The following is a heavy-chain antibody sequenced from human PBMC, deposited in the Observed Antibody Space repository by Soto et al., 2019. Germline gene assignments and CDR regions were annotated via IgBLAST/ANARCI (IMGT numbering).Heavy chain of an antibody. CDR1: DGSINSDY. Sequence: QVRLQESGPGLVKPSETLSLTCTVSDGSINSDYWSWIRQPPGKGLEWIGYIFYTGSTNYNPSLKSRVTITLDKSKNHFSLKLPSVTAADTAVYYCARCYYYSYVDVWGRGTTVTVSS. J-gene: IGHJ6*03. CDR3: ARCYYYSYVDV. V-gene: IGHV4-59*01. CDR2: IFYTGST.